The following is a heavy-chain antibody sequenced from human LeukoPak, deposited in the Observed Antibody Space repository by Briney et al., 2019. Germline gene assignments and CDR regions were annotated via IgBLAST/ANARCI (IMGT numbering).Heavy chain of an antibody. J-gene: IGHJ4*02. CDR2: INWNGGST. V-gene: IGHV3-20*01. CDR3: ARTPYYYDSSGYYTHFDY. D-gene: IGHD3-22*01. Sequence: GGSLRLSCAASGFTFSSYSMNWVRQAPGKGLEWVSGINWNGGSTGYADSVKGRFTISRDNAKNSLYLQMNSLRAEDTALYHCARTPYYYDSSGYYTHFDYWGQGTLVTVSS. CDR1: GFTFSSYS.